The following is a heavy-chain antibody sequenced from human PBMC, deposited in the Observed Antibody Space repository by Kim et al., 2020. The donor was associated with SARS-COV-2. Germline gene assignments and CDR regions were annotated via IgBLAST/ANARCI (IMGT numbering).Heavy chain of an antibody. CDR1: GFTFDDYA. J-gene: IGHJ4*02. D-gene: IGHD6-19*01. V-gene: IGHV3-9*01. CDR3: AKANEQWLVLGY. CDR2: ISWNSGSI. Sequence: GGSLRLSCAASGFTFDDYAMHWVRQAPGKGLEWVSGISWNSGSIGYAASVKGRFTISRDNAKNSLYLQRNSLRAEDTALYYCAKANEQWLVLGYWGQGTLVTLSS.